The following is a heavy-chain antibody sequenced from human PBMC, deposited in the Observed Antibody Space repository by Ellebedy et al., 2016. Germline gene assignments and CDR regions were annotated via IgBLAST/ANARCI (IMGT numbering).Heavy chain of an antibody. CDR1: GFKFGDYS. CDR3: SRDRVNYNRTKRPEGGY. V-gene: IGHV3-49*03. Sequence: GGSLRLSXTPPGFKFGDYSMSWFRQAPGKGLEWVGVIRREVYGATREYAASVKGRFIISREDSRGMAYLQMNSLKIEDTAVYFCSRDRVNYNRTKRPEGGYWGQGTLVTVSS. J-gene: IGHJ4*02. CDR2: IRREVYGATR. D-gene: IGHD2-2*01.